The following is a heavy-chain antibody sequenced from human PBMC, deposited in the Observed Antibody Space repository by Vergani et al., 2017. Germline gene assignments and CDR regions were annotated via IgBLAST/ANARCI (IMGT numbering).Heavy chain of an antibody. V-gene: IGHV3-9*01. CDR1: GFTFEDYA. CDR2: INWNSGTI. J-gene: IGHJ6*02. Sequence: EVQLVESGGGLVQPGRSLRLSCAASGFTFEDYAMHWVRQAPGKGLEWVSGINWNSGTIDYADSVKGRFTISRDNAKNSLYLQMNSLRAEDTAVYYCARDLPHYYYYGMDVWGQGTTVTVSS. CDR3: ARDLPHYYYYGMDV.